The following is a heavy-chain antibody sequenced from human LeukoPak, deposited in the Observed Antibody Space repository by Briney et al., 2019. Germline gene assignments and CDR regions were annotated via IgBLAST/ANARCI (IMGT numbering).Heavy chain of an antibody. J-gene: IGHJ6*03. CDR2: INHSGST. D-gene: IGHD3-3*01. CDR3: ARVRGIFGVVFFVQRRHYMDV. CDR1: GGSFSGYY. V-gene: IGHV4-34*01. Sequence: PSETLSLTCAVYGGSFSGYYWSWIRQPPGKGLEWIGEINHSGSTNYNPSLKSRVTISVDTSKNQFSLKLSSVTAADTAVYYCARVRGIFGVVFFVQRRHYMDVWGKGTTVTVSS.